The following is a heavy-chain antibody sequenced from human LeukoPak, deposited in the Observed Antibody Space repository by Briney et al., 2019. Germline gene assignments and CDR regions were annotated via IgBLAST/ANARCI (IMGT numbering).Heavy chain of an antibody. CDR2: IYPGDSGT. CDR1: GFSFTSYW. V-gene: IGHV5-51*01. Sequence: GESLKISCRGSGFSFTSYWIAWARQMPGKGLEWMGIIYPGDSGTRYSPSFQGQVTIPADKSISTAYLQWSSLKASDTAMYYCARGGSSGYYSYWGQGTLVTVSS. CDR3: ARGGSSGYYSY. J-gene: IGHJ4*02. D-gene: IGHD3-22*01.